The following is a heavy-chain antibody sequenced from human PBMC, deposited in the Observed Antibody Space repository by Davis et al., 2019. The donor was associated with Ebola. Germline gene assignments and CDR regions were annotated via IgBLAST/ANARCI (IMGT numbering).Heavy chain of an antibody. CDR1: GGSISSGGYS. CDR3: ARTYDFWSGYWPYYFDY. V-gene: IGHV4-30-4*07. D-gene: IGHD3-3*01. Sequence: SETLSLTCAVSGGSISSGGYSWSWIRQPPGKGLEWIGYIYYSGSTYYNPSLKSRVTISVDTSKNQFSLKLSSVTAADTAVYYCARTYDFWSGYWPYYFDYWGQGTLVTVSS. J-gene: IGHJ4*02. CDR2: IYYSGST.